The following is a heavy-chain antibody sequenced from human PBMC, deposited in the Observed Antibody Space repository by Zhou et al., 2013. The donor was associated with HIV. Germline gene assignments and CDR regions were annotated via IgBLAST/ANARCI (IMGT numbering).Heavy chain of an antibody. D-gene: IGHD2-15*01. CDR1: GGTFSSFA. J-gene: IGHJ5*02. Sequence: QVQLVQSGAEVKKPGSSVKVSCKASGGTFSSFAISWVRQVPGQGLEWMGGIIPIFGTTNYTQKFQGRVTITTDESTSTAVMELSSLRSEDTAVYYCARKGIKRGYYNWFDPWGQGTLVTVSS. CDR3: ARKGIKRGYYNWFDP. CDR2: IIPIFGTT. V-gene: IGHV1-69*05.